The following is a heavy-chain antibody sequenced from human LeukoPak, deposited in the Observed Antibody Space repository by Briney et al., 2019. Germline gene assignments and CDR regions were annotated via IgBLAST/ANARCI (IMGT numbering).Heavy chain of an antibody. Sequence: PGGSLRLSCTVSGFTVSSDSMSWVRQAPWKGLEWVSFIYSGGSTHYSDSVKGRFTISRDNSKNTLYLQMNSLRAEDTAVYYCARRAGAYSHPYDYWGQGTLVTVSS. J-gene: IGHJ4*02. V-gene: IGHV3-53*01. CDR1: GFTVSSDS. CDR2: IYSGGST. D-gene: IGHD4/OR15-4a*01. CDR3: ARRAGAYSHPYDY.